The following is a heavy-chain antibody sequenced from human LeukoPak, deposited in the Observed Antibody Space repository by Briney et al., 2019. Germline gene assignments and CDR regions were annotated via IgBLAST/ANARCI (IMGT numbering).Heavy chain of an antibody. J-gene: IGHJ6*02. CDR1: GFTFSDYY. D-gene: IGHD2-2*01. CDR3: ARDSRIVVVPAAPYYYYGMDV. CDR2: ISSSGSTI. Sequence: PGGSLRLSCAASGFTFSDYYMSWLRQAPGKGLEWVSYISSSGSTIYYADSVKGRFTISRDNAKNSLYLQMNSLRAEDTAVYYCARDSRIVVVPAAPYYYYGMDVWGQGTTVTVSS. V-gene: IGHV3-11*01.